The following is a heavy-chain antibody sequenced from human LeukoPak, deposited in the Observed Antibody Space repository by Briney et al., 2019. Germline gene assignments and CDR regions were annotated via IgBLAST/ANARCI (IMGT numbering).Heavy chain of an antibody. Sequence: PGGSLRLSCAASGFTFSSKTYWMHWVRQAPGKGLVWVSRINYDGTSTNYADSVKGRFTISRDNARDTLYLQLNSLGPEDAAVYYCARDSTYYYASGSSGPHYFDYWGQGALVTVSS. J-gene: IGHJ4*02. D-gene: IGHD3-10*01. CDR3: ARDSTYYYASGSSGPHYFDY. V-gene: IGHV3-74*01. CDR1: GFTFSSKTYW. CDR2: INYDGTST.